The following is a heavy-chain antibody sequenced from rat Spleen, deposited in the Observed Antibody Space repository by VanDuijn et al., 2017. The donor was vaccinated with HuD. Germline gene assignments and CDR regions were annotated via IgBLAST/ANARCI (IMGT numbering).Heavy chain of an antibody. CDR1: GFTVSDYY. CDR2: FSYDGSST. V-gene: IGHV5-29*01. D-gene: IGHD1-10*01. Sequence: EVQLVESDGGLVQPGRSLKLSCAASGFTVSDYYMAWVRQAPTEGLEWVATFSYDGSSTYYRDSVKGRFTISRDNAKSTLYLQMDSLRSEDTATYYCARHETRYWYFDFWGPGTMVTVSS. J-gene: IGHJ1*01. CDR3: ARHETRYWYFDF.